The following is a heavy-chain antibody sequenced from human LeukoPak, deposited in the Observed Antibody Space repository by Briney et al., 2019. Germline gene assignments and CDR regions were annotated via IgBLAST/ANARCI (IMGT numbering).Heavy chain of an antibody. Sequence: PSETLSLTCSVSGGSISSINYHWGWIRQPPGKGLEWIGTISYTGNTYYNPSLKSRVTISLDTSKEQFSLKLSSVTAADTAVYYCARVGFHQARSGSYYPRGWFDPWGQGTLVTVSS. V-gene: IGHV4-39*07. CDR2: ISYTGNT. CDR1: GGSISSINYH. CDR3: ARVGFHQARSGSYYPRGWFDP. J-gene: IGHJ5*02. D-gene: IGHD3-10*01.